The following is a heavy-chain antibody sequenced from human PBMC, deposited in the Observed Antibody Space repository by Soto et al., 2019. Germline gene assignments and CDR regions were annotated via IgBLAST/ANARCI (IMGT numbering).Heavy chain of an antibody. D-gene: IGHD2-15*01. V-gene: IGHV3-30-3*01. CDR1: GFAFSSYA. CDR3: ARGVEGFIVVVVAAISAFDI. Sequence: PGGSLRLSCAASGFAFSSYAMHWVRQAPGKGLEWVAVISYDGSNKYYADSAKGRFTISRDNSKNTLYLQMNSLRAEDTAVYYCARGVEGFIVVVVAAISAFDIWGQGTMVTVSS. J-gene: IGHJ3*02. CDR2: ISYDGSNK.